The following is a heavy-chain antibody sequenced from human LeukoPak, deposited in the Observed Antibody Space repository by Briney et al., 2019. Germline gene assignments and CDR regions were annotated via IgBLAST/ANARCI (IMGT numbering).Heavy chain of an antibody. D-gene: IGHD3-22*01. J-gene: IGHJ4*02. V-gene: IGHV4-4*07. CDR1: GGSISSYY. CDR3: ATSPASGYYDSSGYYEDY. Sequence: SETLSLTCTVSGGSISSYYWSWIRQPAGKGLEWIGRIYTSGSTNYNPSLKSRVTMSVDTSKNQFSLKLSSVTAADTAVYYCATSPASGYYDSSGYYEDYWGQGTLVTVSS. CDR2: IYTSGST.